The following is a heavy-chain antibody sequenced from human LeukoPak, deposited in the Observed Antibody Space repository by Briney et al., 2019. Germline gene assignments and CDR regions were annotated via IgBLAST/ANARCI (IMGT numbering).Heavy chain of an antibody. V-gene: IGHV3-64D*09. CDR1: GVTISPYG. CDR3: VKGQQLVPYYFDY. D-gene: IGHD6-13*01. Sequence: GGSLRLSCAASGVTISPYGMHWVRQAPGKGLEYVSAISSNGGSTYYADSVKGRFTISRDNSKNTLYLQMSSLRAEDTAVYYCVKGQQLVPYYFDYWGQGTLVTVSS. CDR2: ISSNGGST. J-gene: IGHJ4*02.